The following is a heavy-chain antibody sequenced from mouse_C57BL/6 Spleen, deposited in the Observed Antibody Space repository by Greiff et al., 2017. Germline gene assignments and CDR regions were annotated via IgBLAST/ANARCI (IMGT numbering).Heavy chain of an antibody. Sequence: EVQLQQSGPELVKPGASVKMSCKASGYTFTDYNMHWVKQSHGKSLEWIGYINPNNGGTSSNQKFKGKATLTVNKSSSTAYMERRSLTSEDSAVYYCATIYDYGSSPTFDYAMDYWGQGTSVTVSS. CDR2: INPNNGGT. V-gene: IGHV1-22*01. CDR3: ATIYDYGSSPTFDYAMDY. CDR1: GYTFTDYN. J-gene: IGHJ4*01. D-gene: IGHD1-1*01.